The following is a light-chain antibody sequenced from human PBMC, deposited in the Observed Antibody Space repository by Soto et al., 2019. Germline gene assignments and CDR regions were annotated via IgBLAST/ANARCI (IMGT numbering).Light chain of an antibody. V-gene: IGLV2-8*01. CDR3: SSYADNNRG. CDR2: EVT. CDR1: SSDVGAYNY. Sequence: QSALTQPPSASGSPGQSVTISCTGTSSDVGAYNYVSWYQQYPAKAPKLIIYEVTKRPSGVPDRFSGSKSGNTASLTVSGLQAEDEADYYCSSYADNNRGFGTGTKVTVL. J-gene: IGLJ1*01.